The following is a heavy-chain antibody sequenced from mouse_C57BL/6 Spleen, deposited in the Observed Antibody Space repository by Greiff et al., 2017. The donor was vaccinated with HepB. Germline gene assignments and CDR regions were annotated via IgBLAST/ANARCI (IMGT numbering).Heavy chain of an antibody. Sequence: QVQLQQPGTELVKPGASVKLSCKASGYTFTSYWMHWVKQRPGQGLEWIGNINPSNGGTNYNEKFKSKATLTVDKSSSTAYMQLSSLTSEDSAVYYSAREGGVTTVPYFDYWGQGTTLTVSS. CDR2: INPSNGGT. D-gene: IGHD1-1*01. V-gene: IGHV1-53*01. J-gene: IGHJ2*01. CDR3: AREGGVTTVPYFDY. CDR1: GYTFTSYW.